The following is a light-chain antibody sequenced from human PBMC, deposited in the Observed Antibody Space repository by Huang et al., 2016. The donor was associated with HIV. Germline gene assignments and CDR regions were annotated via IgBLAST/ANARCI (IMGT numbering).Light chain of an antibody. CDR2: GSS. J-gene: IGKJ5*01. CDR3: HQSYTFSS. V-gene: IGKV1-39*01. CDR1: HDIGTY. Sequence: DIQMTQSPSFLSASLGDSVTITCRPSHDIGTYLNWYQQRPGKAPNLLIHGSSNLHRGVPSRFGGGGSGAVFTITINGLQAEYFAIYYCHQSYTFSSFGRGTRLDIK.